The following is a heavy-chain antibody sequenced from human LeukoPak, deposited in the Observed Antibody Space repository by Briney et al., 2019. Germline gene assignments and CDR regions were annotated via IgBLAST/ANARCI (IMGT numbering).Heavy chain of an antibody. CDR2: VYYHGGT. V-gene: IGHV4-61*01. CDR1: GGSVSSGSYY. CDR3: ARRVGTRDWYFDL. Sequence: SETLSLTCTISGGSVSSGSYYWSWIRQPPGKGLEWIGYVYYHGGTNYNPSLKSRVTISVDTSKNQFSLKLTSVTAADTAVYYCARRVGTRDWYFDLWGRGTLVTVSS. J-gene: IGHJ2*01. D-gene: IGHD1-14*01.